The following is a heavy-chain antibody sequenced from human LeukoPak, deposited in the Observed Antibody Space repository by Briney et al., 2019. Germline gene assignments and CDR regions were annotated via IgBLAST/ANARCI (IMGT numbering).Heavy chain of an antibody. Sequence: ASVKLFYKASGYTFTIYGISWVRQAPGQGLEGMGWISAYNGNTNYAQKLQGRVTMTTDTSTSTAYMELRSLRSDDTAVYYCARGQYYYDRSGGGYFDYWGQGTLVTVSS. J-gene: IGHJ4*02. CDR3: ARGQYYYDRSGGGYFDY. CDR1: GYTFTIYG. CDR2: ISAYNGNT. D-gene: IGHD3-22*01. V-gene: IGHV1-18*01.